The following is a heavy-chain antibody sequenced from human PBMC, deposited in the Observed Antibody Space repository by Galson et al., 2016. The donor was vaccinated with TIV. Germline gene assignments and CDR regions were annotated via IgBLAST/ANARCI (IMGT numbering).Heavy chain of an antibody. CDR3: ARGGSTVTRPFDY. D-gene: IGHD4-17*01. CDR1: GGAFISHG. V-gene: IGHV1-69*13. CDR2: IIPIFGLA. Sequence: SVKVSCKASGGAFISHGISWVRQAPGQGLEWMGGIIPIFGLANYAQKFQGRVTITADDSTRPAYMELSSLRFDDTAVYYCARGGSTVTRPFDYWGQGTLVPVSS. J-gene: IGHJ4*02.